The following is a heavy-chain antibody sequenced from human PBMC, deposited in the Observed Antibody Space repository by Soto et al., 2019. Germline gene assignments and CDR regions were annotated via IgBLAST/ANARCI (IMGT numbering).Heavy chain of an antibody. V-gene: IGHV1-18*01. J-gene: IGHJ6*03. CDR2: ISAYNGNT. CDR3: ARGGGGPTVPEDYYYYYMDV. Sequence: ASVKVSCKASGYTFTSYGISWVRQAPGQGLEWMGWISAYNGNTNYAQKLQGRVTMTTDTSTSTAYMELRSLRSDDTAVYYCARGGGGPTVPEDYYYYYMDVWGKGTTVTVSS. D-gene: IGHD4-4*01. CDR1: GYTFTSYG.